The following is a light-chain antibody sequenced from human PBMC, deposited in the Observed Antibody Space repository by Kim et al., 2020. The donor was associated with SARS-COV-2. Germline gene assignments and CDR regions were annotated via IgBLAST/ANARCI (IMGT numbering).Light chain of an antibody. V-gene: IGKV3-11*01. J-gene: IGKJ2*01. Sequence: IVLTQSPATLSLSPGERATLSCRASQSVSSYLACYQQKPGEAPRLLIYDASNRATGIPARFSGSGSGTDFTLTISSLEPEDFAVYYCQQRSNWPYTCGQGTKLE. CDR2: DAS. CDR3: QQRSNWPYT. CDR1: QSVSSY.